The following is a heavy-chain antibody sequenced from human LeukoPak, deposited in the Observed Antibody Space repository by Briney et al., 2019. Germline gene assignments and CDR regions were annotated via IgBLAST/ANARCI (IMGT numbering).Heavy chain of an antibody. CDR3: ARGVVVPAAMVGAGFFDY. CDR1: GGTFSSYA. J-gene: IGHJ4*02. V-gene: IGHV1-69*01. CDR2: IIPIFGTA. Sequence: ASVNVSCKSSGGTFSSYAVSLVRQAPGQGLEWMGGIIPIFGTANYAQKFQGRVTITADESTSTAYMELSSLRSEDTAVYYCARGVVVPAAMVGAGFFDYWGQGTLVTVSS. D-gene: IGHD2-2*01.